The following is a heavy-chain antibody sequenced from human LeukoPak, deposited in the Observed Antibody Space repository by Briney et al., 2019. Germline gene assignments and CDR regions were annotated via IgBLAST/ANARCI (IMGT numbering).Heavy chain of an antibody. J-gene: IGHJ4*02. CDR1: GFTSSVYW. D-gene: IGHD4-23*01. V-gene: IGHV3-7*01. Sequence: GGSLGLSCAASGFTSSVYWMSWVRQAPGMGLEWVANIKQDGSEKYYLDSVKGRFTISRDNARNSLYLQMNSLRAEDTAVYYCARDDGGNYPATLEFWGQGTLVTVSS. CDR3: ARDDGGNYPATLEF. CDR2: IKQDGSEK.